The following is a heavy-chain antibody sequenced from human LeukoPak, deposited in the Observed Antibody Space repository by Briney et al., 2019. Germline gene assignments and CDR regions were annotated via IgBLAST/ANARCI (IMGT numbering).Heavy chain of an antibody. J-gene: IGHJ4*02. Sequence: GGSLRLSCAASGFIFSDYYMSWIRQAPGKGLEWVSDISSSSSHTKYADSVKGRFTISRANAKNSLYLQMNSLRAEDTALYYCARESDSSGYYDHWGQGTLVTVPS. D-gene: IGHD3-22*01. CDR2: ISSSSSHT. CDR3: ARESDSSGYYDH. CDR1: GFIFSDYY. V-gene: IGHV3-11*05.